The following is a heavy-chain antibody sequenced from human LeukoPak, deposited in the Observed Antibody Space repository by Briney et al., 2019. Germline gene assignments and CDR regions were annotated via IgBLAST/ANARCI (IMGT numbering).Heavy chain of an antibody. J-gene: IGHJ3*02. D-gene: IGHD3-16*01. CDR1: GYTFTSYY. CDR2: INPSGGST. CDR3: ARDPLRGGLDI. Sequence: GASVKVSCEASGYTFTSYYMHWVRQAPGQGLEWMGIINPSGGSTSYAQKFQGRVTMTRDTSTSAVYMELSSLRSEDTAVYYCARDPLRGGLDIWGQGTMVTVSS. V-gene: IGHV1-46*01.